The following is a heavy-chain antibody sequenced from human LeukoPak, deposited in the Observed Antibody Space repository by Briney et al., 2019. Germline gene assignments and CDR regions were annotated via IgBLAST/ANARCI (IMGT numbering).Heavy chain of an antibody. CDR2: IIPIFGTA. V-gene: IGHV1-69*13. CDR3: ARRTYYYDSSGYDY. J-gene: IGHJ4*02. Sequence: GDSVKVSCKASGGTFSSYAISWVRQAPGQGFEWMGGIIPIFGTANYAQKFQGRVTITADESTSAAYMELSSLRSEDTAVYYCARRTYYYDSSGYDYWGQGTLVTVSS. CDR1: GGTFSSYA. D-gene: IGHD3-22*01.